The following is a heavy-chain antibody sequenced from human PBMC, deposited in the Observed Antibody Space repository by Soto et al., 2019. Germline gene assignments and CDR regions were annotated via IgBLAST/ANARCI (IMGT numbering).Heavy chain of an antibody. CDR3: ARHPATTVTTAPRFDY. J-gene: IGHJ4*02. CDR2: IYYSGST. CDR1: GGSISSSSYY. Sequence: QLQLQESGPGLVKPSETLSLTCTVSGGSISSSSYYWGWIRQPPGKGLEWIGSIYYSGSTYYNPSLKRRVTRSVDTSKNQFSLKLSSVTAADTAVYYCARHPATTVTTAPRFDYWGQGTLVTVSS. D-gene: IGHD4-17*01. V-gene: IGHV4-39*01.